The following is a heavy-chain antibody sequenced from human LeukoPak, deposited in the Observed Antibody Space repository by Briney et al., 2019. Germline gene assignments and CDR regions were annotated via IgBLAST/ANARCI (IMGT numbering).Heavy chain of an antibody. Sequence: GGSLRLSCAASGFTFSSYWMSWVRQAPGKGLEWVANIKQDGSEKYYVDSVKGRFTISRDNAKNSLYLQMNSLRAEDTAVYYCARAVSFGEFSFDYWGQGNLVTVSS. CDR3: ARAVSFGEFSFDY. V-gene: IGHV3-7*01. CDR2: IKQDGSEK. D-gene: IGHD3-10*01. J-gene: IGHJ4*02. CDR1: GFTFSSYW.